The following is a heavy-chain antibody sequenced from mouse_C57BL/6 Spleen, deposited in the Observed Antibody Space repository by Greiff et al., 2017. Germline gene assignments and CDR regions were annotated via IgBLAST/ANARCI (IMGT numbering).Heavy chain of an antibody. CDR3: AREGGSYYGSSPFAY. D-gene: IGHD1-1*01. J-gene: IGHJ3*01. Sequence: VQLQQSGPGLVKPSQSLSLTCSVTGYSITSGYYWNWIRQFPGNKLEWMGYISYDGSNNYNPSLKNRISITRDTSKNQFFLKLNSVTTEDTATYYCAREGGSYYGSSPFAYWGQGTLVTVSA. CDR2: ISYDGSN. CDR1: GYSITSGYY. V-gene: IGHV3-6*01.